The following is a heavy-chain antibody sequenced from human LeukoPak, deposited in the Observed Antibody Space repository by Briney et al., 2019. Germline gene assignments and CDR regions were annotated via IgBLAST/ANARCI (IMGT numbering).Heavy chain of an antibody. J-gene: IGHJ3*02. D-gene: IGHD3-10*01. CDR2: ISSSSSYI. V-gene: IGHV3-21*01. Sequence: GGSLRLSCAASGFTFSSYSMNWVRQAPGKGLEWVSSISSSSSYIYYADSVKGRFTISRDNAKNSLYLQMNSLRAEDTAVYYCASGDYSGTKADPIDMWGQGTLVTVSS. CDR3: ASGDYSGTKADPIDM. CDR1: GFTFSSYS.